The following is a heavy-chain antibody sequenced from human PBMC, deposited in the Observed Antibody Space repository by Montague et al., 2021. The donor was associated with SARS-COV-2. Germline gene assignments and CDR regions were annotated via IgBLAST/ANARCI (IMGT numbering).Heavy chain of an antibody. CDR1: GFTFSAYA. Sequence: SLRLSCAASGFTFSAYAMNWVRQAPGKGLEWVSAISDRGGAAYYADSVRGRFTNSRDNSNNTLYLQMNSQRGEDTAIYYCAKVRQMVGIYDVFDIWGQGTIVIVSS. D-gene: IGHD2-21*01. CDR3: AKVRQMVGIYDVFDI. CDR2: ISDRGGAA. J-gene: IGHJ3*02. V-gene: IGHV3-23*01.